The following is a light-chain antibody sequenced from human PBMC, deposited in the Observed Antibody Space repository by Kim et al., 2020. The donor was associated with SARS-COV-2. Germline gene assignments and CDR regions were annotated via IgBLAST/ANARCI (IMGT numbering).Light chain of an antibody. J-gene: IGLJ2*01. Sequence: SYELTQPPSVSVSPGQTASITCSGDKLGDKYACWYQQKPGQSPVLVIYQDNKRPSGIPERFSGSNSGNTATLTISGTQAMDEADYYCQAWDSSTVV. V-gene: IGLV3-1*01. CDR1: KLGDKY. CDR3: QAWDSSTVV. CDR2: QDN.